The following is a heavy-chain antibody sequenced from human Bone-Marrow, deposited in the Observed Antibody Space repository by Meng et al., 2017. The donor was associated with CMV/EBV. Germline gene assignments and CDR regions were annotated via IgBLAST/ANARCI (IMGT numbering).Heavy chain of an antibody. CDR1: GYTFTGYY. CDR3: ARVEDYYDSSGYYVS. D-gene: IGHD3-22*01. V-gene: IGHV1-2*02. Sequence: ASVKVSCKASGYTFTGYYMHWVRQAPGQGLEWMGWINPNSGGTNYAQKFQGRVTMTRDTSISTAYMELSRLRSDDTAMYYCARVEDYYDSSGYYVSWGQGTLVTVSS. CDR2: INPNSGGT. J-gene: IGHJ4*02.